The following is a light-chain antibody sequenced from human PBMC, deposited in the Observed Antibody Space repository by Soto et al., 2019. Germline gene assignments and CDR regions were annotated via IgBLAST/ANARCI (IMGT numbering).Light chain of an antibody. Sequence: QSVLTQSSSASASLGSSVKLTCTLSSGHSTYIIAWHQQQPGKAPRYLMKLESSGSYNKGSGVPDRFSGSSSGADRYLTISILQSEDEADYYCETWDSNSWVFGGGTKLTVL. J-gene: IGLJ3*02. CDR1: SGHSTYI. CDR3: ETWDSNSWV. CDR2: LESSGSY. V-gene: IGLV4-60*03.